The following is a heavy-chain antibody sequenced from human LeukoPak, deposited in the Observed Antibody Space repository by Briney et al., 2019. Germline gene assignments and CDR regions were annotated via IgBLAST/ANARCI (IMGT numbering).Heavy chain of an antibody. V-gene: IGHV3-23*01. J-gene: IGHJ4*02. CDR1: GFTFSSYA. D-gene: IGHD3-22*01. Sequence: GGSLRFSCAASGFTFSSYAMSWVRQAPGKGLEWVSAISGSGGSTYYADSVKGRFTISRDNSKNTLYLQMNSLRAEDTAVFYCAKGGLYYYDSSGYFDYWGQGTLVTVSS. CDR3: AKGGLYYYDSSGYFDY. CDR2: ISGSGGST.